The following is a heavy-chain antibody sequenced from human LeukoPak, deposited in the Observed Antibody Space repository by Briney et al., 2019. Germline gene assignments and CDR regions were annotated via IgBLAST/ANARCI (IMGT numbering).Heavy chain of an antibody. Sequence: PGGSLRLSCAASGFTVSSNYMSWVRQAPGQGLEWVSVIYSGGSTYYADSVKGRFTISRDNSKNTLYLQMNSLRAEDTAVYYCASPFLAANNYYYYMDVWGKGTTVTVSS. D-gene: IGHD3-3*01. V-gene: IGHV3-66*02. CDR2: IYSGGST. J-gene: IGHJ6*03. CDR1: GFTVSSNY. CDR3: ASPFLAANNYYYYMDV.